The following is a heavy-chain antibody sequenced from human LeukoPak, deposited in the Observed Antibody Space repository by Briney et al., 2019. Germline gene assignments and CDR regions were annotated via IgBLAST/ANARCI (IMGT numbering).Heavy chain of an antibody. J-gene: IGHJ4*02. V-gene: IGHV4-39*01. CDR2: IYYSGST. Sequence: SETLSLTCTVSGGSISSSSYYWGWIRQPPGKGLEWIGSIYYSGSTYYNPSLKSRVTISVDTSKNQFSLKLSSVTAADTAVYYCARVRVVGYYGSGSYISRENYFDYWGQGTLVTVSS. D-gene: IGHD3-10*01. CDR3: ARVRVVGYYGSGSYISRENYFDY. CDR1: GGSISSSSYY.